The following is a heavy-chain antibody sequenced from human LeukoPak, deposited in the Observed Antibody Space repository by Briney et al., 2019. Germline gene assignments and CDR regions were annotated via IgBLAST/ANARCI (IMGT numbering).Heavy chain of an antibody. Sequence: PGGSLRLSCSASGFTFNRFYLHWVRQAPGKGLEFVSHISSNGATTYYADSVKGRFTISRDNSKNTLYLQMNSLRAEDTAVYYCAKYSMGVPDYWGQGTLVTVSS. CDR2: ISSNGATT. CDR3: AKYSMGVPDY. V-gene: IGHV3-64*04. J-gene: IGHJ4*02. D-gene: IGHD2/OR15-2a*01. CDR1: GFTFNRFY.